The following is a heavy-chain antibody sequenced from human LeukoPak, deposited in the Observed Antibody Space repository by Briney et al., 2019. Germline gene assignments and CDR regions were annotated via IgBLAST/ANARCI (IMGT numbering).Heavy chain of an antibody. J-gene: IGHJ4*02. D-gene: IGHD3-10*01. Sequence: GGSLRLSCAASGFTFSSYGMHWVRQAPGKGLEWVSSISTSSGYIYYADSVKGRFTTSRDNAKNSLHLQMNSLRAEDTALYYCARVRGSPPEEIDYWGQGTLVTVSS. CDR2: ISTSSGYI. CDR1: GFTFSSYG. CDR3: ARVRGSPPEEIDY. V-gene: IGHV3-21*01.